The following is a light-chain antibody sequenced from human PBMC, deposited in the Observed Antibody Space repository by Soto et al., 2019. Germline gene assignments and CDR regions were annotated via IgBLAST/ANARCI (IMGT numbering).Light chain of an antibody. CDR1: QNIDNK. CDR2: DAS. V-gene: IGKV3-15*01. Sequence: EIVMTQSPATLSVSPGGIATLSFRASQNIDNKLVWYQQKPGQVPRLLIYDASTRATGIPARFSGSGSGTEFTLTISSLQSEDFAFYYCQQFHYWWTFGQGTKVDIK. J-gene: IGKJ1*01. CDR3: QQFHYWWT.